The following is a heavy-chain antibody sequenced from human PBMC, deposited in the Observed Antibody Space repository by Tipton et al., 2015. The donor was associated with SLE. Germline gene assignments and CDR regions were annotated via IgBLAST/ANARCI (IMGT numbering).Heavy chain of an antibody. CDR2: VYSSGST. Sequence: TLSLTCTVSGGSISGYYWSWIRQPAGKGLEWIGRVYSSGSTIYNPSIKSRITLSLDTSKNQFSLRGNSVTAADTAVYYCARGGGSYYDYWDQGTLVTVSS. J-gene: IGHJ4*02. CDR1: GGSISGYY. D-gene: IGHD1-26*01. V-gene: IGHV4-4*07. CDR3: ARGGGSYYDY.